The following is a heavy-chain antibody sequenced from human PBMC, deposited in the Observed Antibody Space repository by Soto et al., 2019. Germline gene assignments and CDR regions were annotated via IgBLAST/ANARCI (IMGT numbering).Heavy chain of an antibody. D-gene: IGHD6-13*01. J-gene: IGHJ4*02. V-gene: IGHV3-23*01. CDR1: GFTFSSYA. Sequence: EVQLLESGGGLVQPGGSLRLSCAVSGFTFSSYAMSWVRQAPGKGLEWVSVIGGGGGTTYYADSVKGRFTISRDSSKNTLYLRMNSLRAEDTAVYYCARTGSSSWLYYFDYWGQGTLVTASS. CDR2: IGGGGGTT. CDR3: ARTGSSSWLYYFDY.